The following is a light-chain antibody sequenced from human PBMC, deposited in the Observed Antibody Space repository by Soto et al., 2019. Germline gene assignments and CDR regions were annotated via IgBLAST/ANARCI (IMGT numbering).Light chain of an antibody. CDR3: QQYGSFPT. CDR1: QSVSSSY. Sequence: EIVLTQSPGTLSLSPGERATLSCRASQSVSSSYLAWYQQKPGQAPRLLIYGASSRATGIPDRFSGSGSGTYFTLTISRLEPEDFAVYYCQQYGSFPTFGQGTKLEIK. CDR2: GAS. V-gene: IGKV3-20*01. J-gene: IGKJ2*01.